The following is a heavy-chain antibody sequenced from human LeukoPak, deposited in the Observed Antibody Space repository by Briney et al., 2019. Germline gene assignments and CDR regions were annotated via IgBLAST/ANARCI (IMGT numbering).Heavy chain of an antibody. Sequence: GGSLRLSCTASGFTFGDYAMSWVRQAPGKGLEWVSYIGSSGSSIYYADSVKGRFTISRDNAKNSLYLQMNSLRVEDTAVYYCAREREDAFDIWGQGTVVTVSS. CDR1: GFTFGDYA. V-gene: IGHV3-48*03. CDR2: IGSSGSSI. CDR3: AREREDAFDI. J-gene: IGHJ3*02.